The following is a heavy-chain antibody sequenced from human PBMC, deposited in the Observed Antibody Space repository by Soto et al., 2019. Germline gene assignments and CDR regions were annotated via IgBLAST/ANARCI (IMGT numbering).Heavy chain of an antibody. CDR3: ASSIRRNRLAP. CDR1: GGSISSSNW. J-gene: IGHJ5*02. CDR2: IYHSGST. D-gene: IGHD3-3*02. Sequence: PSETLSLTCAVSGGSISSSNWWSWVRQPPGKGLEWIGEIYHSGSTNYSPSLKSRVTMSVDKSKNQFSLKLNSVTAADTAVYYCASSIRRNRLAPWGQGTLVTVAS. V-gene: IGHV4-4*02.